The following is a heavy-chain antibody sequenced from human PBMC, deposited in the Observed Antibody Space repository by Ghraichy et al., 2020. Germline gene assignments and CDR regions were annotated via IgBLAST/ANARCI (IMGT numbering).Heavy chain of an antibody. CDR1: GFTVSSNY. V-gene: IGHV3-53*01. J-gene: IGHJ4*02. CDR3: ARGMGQLWAYFDY. CDR2: IYSGGST. Sequence: GESLNISCAASGFTVSSNYMSWVRQAPGKGLEWVSVIYSGGSTYYADSVKGRFTISRDNSKNTLYLQMNSLRAEDTAVYYCARGMGQLWAYFDYWGQGTLVTVSS. D-gene: IGHD5-18*01.